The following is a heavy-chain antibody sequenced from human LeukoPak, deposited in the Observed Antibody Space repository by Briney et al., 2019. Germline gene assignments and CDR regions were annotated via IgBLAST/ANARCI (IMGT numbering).Heavy chain of an antibody. CDR1: GGSISSYY. V-gene: IGHV4-4*07. D-gene: IGHD3-10*01. CDR2: IYTSGST. CDR3: AKSTYYYGSGGYYPAPANWFDP. Sequence: SETPSLTCTVSGGSISSYYWSWIRQPAGKGLEWIGRIYTSGSTNYNPSLKSRVTISVDTSKNQFSLKLSSVTAADTAVYYCAKSTYYYGSGGYYPAPANWFDPWGQGTLVTVSS. J-gene: IGHJ5*02.